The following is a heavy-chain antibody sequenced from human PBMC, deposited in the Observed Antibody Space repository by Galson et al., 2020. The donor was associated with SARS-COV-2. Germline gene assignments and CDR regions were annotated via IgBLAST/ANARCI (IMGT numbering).Heavy chain of an antibody. D-gene: IGHD4-17*01. Sequence: SETLSLTCAVSGTSISSGSYSWNWIRQPPGKGPERIGYISHSGGTYYNPSLKSRVTISGDRSKNQFSLRLSSVTAADTAVYYCARLHYGEYAPEAFDIWGPGTRVTV. J-gene: IGHJ3*02. V-gene: IGHV4-30-2*01. CDR2: ISHSGGT. CDR3: ARLHYGEYAPEAFDI. CDR1: GTSISSGSYS.